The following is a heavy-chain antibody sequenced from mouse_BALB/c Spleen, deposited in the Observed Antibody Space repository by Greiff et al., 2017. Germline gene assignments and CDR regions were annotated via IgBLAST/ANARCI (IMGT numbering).Heavy chain of an antibody. V-gene: IGHV5-6-5*01. D-gene: IGHD1-1*01. CDR2: ISSGGST. CDR3: ARDGSSLYWYFDV. CDR1: GFTFSSYA. Sequence: EVNVVESGGGLVKPGGSLKLSCAASGFTFSSYAMSWVRQTPEKRLEWVASISSGGSTYYPDSVKGRFTISRDNARNILYLQMSSLRSEDTAMYYCARDGSSLYWYFDVWGAGTTVTVSS. J-gene: IGHJ1*01.